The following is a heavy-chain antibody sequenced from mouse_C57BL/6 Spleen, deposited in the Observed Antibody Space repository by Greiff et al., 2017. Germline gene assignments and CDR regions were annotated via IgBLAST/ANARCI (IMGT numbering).Heavy chain of an antibody. V-gene: IGHV5-9*01. Sequence: EVQGVESGGGLVKPGGSLKLSCAASGFTFSSYTMSWVRQTPEKRLEWVATISGGGGNTYYPDSVKGRFTISRDNAKNTLYLQMSSLRSDDTALYYCARQGITTVVPYWYFDVWGTGTTVTVSS. CDR1: GFTFSSYT. CDR2: ISGGGGNT. J-gene: IGHJ1*03. CDR3: ARQGITTVVPYWYFDV. D-gene: IGHD1-1*01.